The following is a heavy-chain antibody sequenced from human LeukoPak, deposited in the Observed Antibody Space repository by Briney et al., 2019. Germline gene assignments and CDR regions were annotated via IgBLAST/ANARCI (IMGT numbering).Heavy chain of an antibody. CDR3: ARHFPHMDYSGWKQGWFDP. V-gene: IGHV4-39*01. J-gene: IGHJ5*02. D-gene: IGHD6-19*01. CDR2: IYYSGIT. CDR1: GDSINSRSYY. Sequence: PSETLSLTCTVSGDSINSRSYYWGSIRQPPGKGLEWIGSIYYSGITYYNPSLKSRVTISVDTSEDQFSLRLISVTAADSAVYYCARHFPHMDYSGWKQGWFDPWGQGTLVTVSS.